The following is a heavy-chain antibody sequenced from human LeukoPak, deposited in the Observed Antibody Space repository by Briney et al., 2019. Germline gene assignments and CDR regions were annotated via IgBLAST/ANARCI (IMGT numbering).Heavy chain of an antibody. Sequence: VASVKVSCKASGYTFTGYYMHWVRQAPGQGFEWMGWINPNSGGTNYAQKFQGKVTMTRDTSISTAYMELSRLRSDDTAVYYCARYDYGDYCIDYWGQGTLVTVSS. CDR2: INPNSGGT. D-gene: IGHD4-17*01. CDR3: ARYDYGDYCIDY. CDR1: GYTFTGYY. V-gene: IGHV1-2*02. J-gene: IGHJ4*02.